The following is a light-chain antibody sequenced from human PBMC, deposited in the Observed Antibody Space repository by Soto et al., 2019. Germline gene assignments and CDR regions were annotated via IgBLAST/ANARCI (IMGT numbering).Light chain of an antibody. CDR2: KAS. V-gene: IGKV1-5*03. CDR1: QSVSSW. CDR3: QQYRSYSCT. J-gene: IGKJ1*01. Sequence: DVQLTQSPSTLSASAGDRVTITCRASQSVSSWLAWYQAKPGKAPNLLIYKASTLESGVPSRFSGSGSGTEFTLTISSLQPDDFATYYCQQYRSYSCTFGQGTKVEI.